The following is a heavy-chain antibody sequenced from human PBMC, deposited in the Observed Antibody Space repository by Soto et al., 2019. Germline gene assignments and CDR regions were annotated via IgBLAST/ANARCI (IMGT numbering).Heavy chain of an antibody. Sequence: QVQLVQSGAEVKKPGASVKVSCKASGYTFTSYAMHWVRQAPGQRLEWMGWINAGNGNTKYSQKFQGRGTITRDTAASTAYMELSSLRSEDTAVYYCAREGDDYGDSNWFYPWGQGTLVTVSS. J-gene: IGHJ5*02. V-gene: IGHV1-3*01. CDR1: GYTFTSYA. CDR3: AREGDDYGDSNWFYP. D-gene: IGHD4-17*01. CDR2: INAGNGNT.